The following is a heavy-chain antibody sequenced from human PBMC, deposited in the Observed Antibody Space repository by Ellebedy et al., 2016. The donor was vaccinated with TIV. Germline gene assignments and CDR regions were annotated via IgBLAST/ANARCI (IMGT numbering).Heavy chain of an antibody. Sequence: SVKVSRXASGYTFTYRYLHWVRQAPGQALEWMGWITPFNGNTNYAQKFQDRVTITRDRSMSTAYMELSSLRSEDTAMYYCTTNFWFDPWGQGTLVTVSS. V-gene: IGHV1-45*02. CDR3: TTNFWFDP. J-gene: IGHJ5*02. CDR1: GYTFTYRY. CDR2: ITPFNGNT.